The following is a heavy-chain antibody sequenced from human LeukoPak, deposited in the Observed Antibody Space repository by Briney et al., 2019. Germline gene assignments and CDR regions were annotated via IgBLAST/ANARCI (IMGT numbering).Heavy chain of an antibody. Sequence: PGGSLRLSCAASGFTFSSYGMHWVGQAPGKALEWGSFIWYDGSNKYYADSVKGRFTISRDNSKNTLYLQMNSLRAEDTAVYYCARVLVVSGWTNIDYWGQGTLVTVSS. CDR3: ARVLVVSGWTNIDY. CDR2: IWYDGSNK. CDR1: GFTFSSYG. V-gene: IGHV3-33*01. J-gene: IGHJ4*02. D-gene: IGHD6-19*01.